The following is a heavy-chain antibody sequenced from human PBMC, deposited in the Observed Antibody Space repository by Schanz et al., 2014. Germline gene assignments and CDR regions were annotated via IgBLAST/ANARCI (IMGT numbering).Heavy chain of an antibody. CDR3: ARGRGFYDY. CDR2: IIPVLNIA. J-gene: IGHJ4*02. Sequence: QVQLVHSEAEVKKPGSSVKVSCKLSGGTFSSYTISWMRQAPGQGLEWMGKIIPVLNIATYAQRFQGRVSITADTSTNTAYMELSSLTSEDTAVHYCARGRGFYDYWGQGTLVTVSS. V-gene: IGHV1-69*02. D-gene: IGHD3-10*01. CDR1: GGTFSSYT.